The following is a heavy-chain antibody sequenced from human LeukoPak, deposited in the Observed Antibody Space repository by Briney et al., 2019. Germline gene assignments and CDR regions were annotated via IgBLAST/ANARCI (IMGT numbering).Heavy chain of an antibody. Sequence: ASVKVSCKASGCTFTGYYMHWVRQAPGQGLEWMGWINPNSGGTNYAQKFQGRVTMTRDTSISTAYMELSRLRSDDTAVYYCARDPGYCSGGSCYGFDYWGQGTLVTVSS. V-gene: IGHV1-2*02. CDR3: ARDPGYCSGGSCYGFDY. CDR1: GCTFTGYY. CDR2: INPNSGGT. D-gene: IGHD2-15*01. J-gene: IGHJ4*02.